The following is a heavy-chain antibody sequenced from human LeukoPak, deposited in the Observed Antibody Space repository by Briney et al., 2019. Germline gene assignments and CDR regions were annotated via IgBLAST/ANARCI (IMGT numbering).Heavy chain of an antibody. CDR1: GGSISSSTYY. Sequence: RTSETLSLTCTVSGGSISSSTYYWGWIRQPPGKGLEWIARMYYSGSTYYNPSLKSRVTISVDTSKNQFSLKVSSVTAADTAVYYCARLPAATDIWGQGTMVTVSS. CDR2: MYYSGST. CDR3: ARLPAATDI. J-gene: IGHJ3*02. V-gene: IGHV4-39*01.